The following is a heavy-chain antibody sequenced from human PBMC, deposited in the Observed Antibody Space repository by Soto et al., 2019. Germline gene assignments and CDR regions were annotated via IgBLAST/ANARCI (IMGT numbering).Heavy chain of an antibody. D-gene: IGHD2-15*01. CDR1: GFTFDDYA. Sequence: GGSLRLSCAASGFTFDDYAMHWVRQAPGKGLEWVSGISWNSGSIGYADSVKGRFTISRDNAKNSLYLQMNSLRAEDTALYYCAKDIQVAIYLYCSGGSCYSGPFDYWGQGTLVTVSS. CDR3: AKDIQVAIYLYCSGGSCYSGPFDY. CDR2: ISWNSGSI. V-gene: IGHV3-9*01. J-gene: IGHJ4*02.